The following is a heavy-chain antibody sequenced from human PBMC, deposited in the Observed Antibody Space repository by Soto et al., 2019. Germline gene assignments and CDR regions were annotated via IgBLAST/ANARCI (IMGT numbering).Heavy chain of an antibody. Sequence: SETLSLTCTVSGASISGFYWSWIRKSAGKGLEWIGRIYATGTNNYNPSLKSRVMMSVDTSKEQFSLKLRSVTAADTAVYYCVRDGTKTLRDWFDPWGQGISVTVSS. J-gene: IGHJ5*02. CDR3: VRDGTKTLRDWFDP. CDR2: IYATGTN. V-gene: IGHV4-4*07. D-gene: IGHD1-1*01. CDR1: GASISGFY.